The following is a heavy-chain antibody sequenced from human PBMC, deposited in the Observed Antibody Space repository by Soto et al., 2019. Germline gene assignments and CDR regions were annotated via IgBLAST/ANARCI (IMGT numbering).Heavy chain of an antibody. D-gene: IGHD3-16*01. J-gene: IGHJ4*02. CDR2: ITHTGGT. CDR3: ARGYEVTWPTSNY. Sequence: QVQLQQWGAGLLKPSETLSLTCGVSGGSFSGYFWNWIRQPPGKGLEWSGEITHTGGTNYNPSLQGRVTISLDTSKNQFSLYLNSVTAADTAMYYCARGYEVTWPTSNYWGQGSLGTVSS. V-gene: IGHV4-34*01. CDR1: GGSFSGYF.